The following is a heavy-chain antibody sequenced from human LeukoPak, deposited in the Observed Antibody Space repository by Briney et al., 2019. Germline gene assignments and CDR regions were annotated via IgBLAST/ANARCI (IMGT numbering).Heavy chain of an antibody. CDR1: GFTFSSYG. CDR2: IWYDGSNK. Sequence: GGSLRLSCAASGFTFSSYGMHWVRQAPGKGLEWVAVIWYDGSNKYYADSVKGRFTISRDNSKNTLYLQMNSLKAEDTAVYYCARGPRGDCSGGSCYSQYFDYWGQGTLVTVSS. D-gene: IGHD2-15*01. V-gene: IGHV3-33*01. CDR3: ARGPRGDCSGGSCYSQYFDY. J-gene: IGHJ4*02.